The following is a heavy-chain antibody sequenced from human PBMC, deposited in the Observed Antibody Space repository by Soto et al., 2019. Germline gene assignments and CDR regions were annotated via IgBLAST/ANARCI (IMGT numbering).Heavy chain of an antibody. Sequence: QVQLVQSGAEVKKPGASVKVSCNASGYTFTTYYMHWVRQAPGQGLEWMGIINPSGGDTSYPQKFQGRVTMTRDTSTSTVYLELSSPRSEDTAVYYCARDLDGGHFFDYWGQGTLVTVSS. CDR3: ARDLDGGHFFDY. CDR2: INPSGGDT. J-gene: IGHJ4*02. CDR1: GYTFTTYY. D-gene: IGHD2-15*01. V-gene: IGHV1-46*01.